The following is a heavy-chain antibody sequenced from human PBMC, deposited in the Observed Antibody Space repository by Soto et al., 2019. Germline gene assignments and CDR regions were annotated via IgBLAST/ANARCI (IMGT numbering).Heavy chain of an antibody. D-gene: IGHD3-22*01. Sequence: EVQLLESGGGLVQPGGSLRLSCAASGFTFSSYAMSWVRQAPGKGLEWVSAISGSGGSTYYADSVKGRFTISRDNSKNTLELQMNSLRAEDTAVYYCAKDPISYYYDSSGQDYWGQGTLVTVSS. CDR1: GFTFSSYA. CDR3: AKDPISYYYDSSGQDY. V-gene: IGHV3-23*01. J-gene: IGHJ4*02. CDR2: ISGSGGST.